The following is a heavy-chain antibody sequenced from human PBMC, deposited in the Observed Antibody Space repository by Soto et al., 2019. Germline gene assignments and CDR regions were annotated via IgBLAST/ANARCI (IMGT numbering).Heavy chain of an antibody. V-gene: IGHV1-69*06. CDR1: GDTFSSYA. CDR2: ISPIFGTA. D-gene: IGHD3-10*01. CDR3: ARAGDDSAYYGMDV. J-gene: IGHJ6*02. Sequence: GASVKVSCKASGDTFSSYAISWVRQAPGQGLEWMGGISPIFGTANYAQKFQGRITITADTYTSTAYMELSSLRSEDTAVYYCARAGDDSAYYGMDVWGQGTTVTVSS.